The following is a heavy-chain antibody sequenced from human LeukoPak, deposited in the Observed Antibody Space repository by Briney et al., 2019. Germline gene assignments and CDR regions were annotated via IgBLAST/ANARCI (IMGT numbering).Heavy chain of an antibody. J-gene: IGHJ4*02. CDR1: GGSISSSNHY. V-gene: IGHV4-39*01. Sequence: SETLSLTCIVSGGSISSSNHYWGWIRQPPGKGLEWIGAIYYSGDTYYNPSLKSRASISVDTSKNRFSLKLYSVTAADTAVYFCARHENIIIVPTAHAFDYWGQGTLVTVSS. CDR2: IYYSGDT. CDR3: ARHENIIIVPTAHAFDY. D-gene: IGHD2/OR15-2a*01.